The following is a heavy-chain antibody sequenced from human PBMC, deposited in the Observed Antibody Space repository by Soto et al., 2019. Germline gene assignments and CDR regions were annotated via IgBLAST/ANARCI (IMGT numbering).Heavy chain of an antibody. V-gene: IGHV3-30*18. CDR2: ISYDGSNK. CDR1: AFTFNNFA. J-gene: IGHJ4*02. Sequence: GGSLSLSCAASAFTFNNFAMHWVRQAPGKGLEWVAVISYDGSNKYYADSVKGRFTISRDNSKNTLYLQMNSLRAEDTAVYYCAKDPILDAETFDYWGQGTLVTVSS. D-gene: IGHD3-9*01. CDR3: AKDPILDAETFDY.